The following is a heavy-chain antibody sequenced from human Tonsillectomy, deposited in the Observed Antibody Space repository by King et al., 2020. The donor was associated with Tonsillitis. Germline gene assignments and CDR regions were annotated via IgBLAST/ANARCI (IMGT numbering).Heavy chain of an antibody. D-gene: IGHD4-17*01. Sequence: QLVQSGGGVVQPGRSLRLSCAASGFTFSSYAMHWVRQAPGKGLEWVAVISYDGSNKYYADSVKGRFTISRDNSKNTLYLQMNRLRVEDTAVFHCARDLRCYNNYYYYGMDVWGQGTTVTVSS. CDR3: ARDLRCYNNYYYYGMDV. CDR1: GFTFSSYA. V-gene: IGHV3-30-3*01. CDR2: ISYDGSNK. J-gene: IGHJ6*02.